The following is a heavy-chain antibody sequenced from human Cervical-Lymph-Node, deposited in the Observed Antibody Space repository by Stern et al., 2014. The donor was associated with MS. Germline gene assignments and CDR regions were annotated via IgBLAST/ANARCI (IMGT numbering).Heavy chain of an antibody. CDR2: IHWDYDK. V-gene: IGHV2-70*01. CDR1: GFSLNTSGMW. D-gene: IGHD2-8*02. J-gene: IGHJ4*02. Sequence: ASGPALVKPTQTLTLTCTFSGFSLNTSGMWVSWIRQPPGKALEWLALIHWDYDKYYSTSLKTRLTISKDTSKNQVVLTMTNMDPVDTATYYCARSPLLNEDIHGFDYWGQGTMVTVSS. CDR3: ARSPLLNEDIHGFDY.